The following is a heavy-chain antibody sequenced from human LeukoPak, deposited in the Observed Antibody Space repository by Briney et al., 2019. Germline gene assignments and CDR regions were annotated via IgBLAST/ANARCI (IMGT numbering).Heavy chain of an antibody. V-gene: IGHV3-30*03. CDR3: ARDHPGYCSSTSCYLFYFDY. CDR2: ISYDGSNK. J-gene: IGHJ4*02. Sequence: PGRSLRLSCAASGFTFNTYGMHWVRQAPGKGLEWVAVISYDGSNKYYADSVKGRFTISRDNAKNSLYLQMNSLRAEDTAVYYCARDHPGYCSSTSCYLFYFDYWGQGTLVTVSS. D-gene: IGHD2-2*01. CDR1: GFTFNTYG.